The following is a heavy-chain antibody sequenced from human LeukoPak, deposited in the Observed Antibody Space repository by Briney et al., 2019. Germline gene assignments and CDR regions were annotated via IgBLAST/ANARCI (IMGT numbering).Heavy chain of an antibody. CDR3: AIAESVTAFDV. CDR2: IYSSGSK. Sequence: SETLSLTCSVSDASISSYFWSWIRQPPGRGLEWIGHIYSSGSKYYNPSLKSRVTVSMEPSRNQFSLELASVTAADTGMYYCAIAESVTAFDVWGQGTMVTVSS. CDR1: DASISSYF. V-gene: IGHV4-4*09. D-gene: IGHD2-8*01. J-gene: IGHJ3*01.